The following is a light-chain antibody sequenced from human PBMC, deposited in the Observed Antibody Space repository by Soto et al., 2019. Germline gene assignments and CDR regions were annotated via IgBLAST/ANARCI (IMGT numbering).Light chain of an antibody. CDR2: SNN. CDR3: AAWDDSLSGPV. J-gene: IGLJ3*02. CDR1: SSNVGSNS. Sequence: QSVLTQPPSASGTPGQRVTISCSGGSSNVGSNSVYWYQQLPGTAPKLLIYSNNQRPSGVPDRFSGSKSGTSASLAISGLRYEDEADYYCAAWDDSLSGPVFGGGTKLTVL. V-gene: IGLV1-47*02.